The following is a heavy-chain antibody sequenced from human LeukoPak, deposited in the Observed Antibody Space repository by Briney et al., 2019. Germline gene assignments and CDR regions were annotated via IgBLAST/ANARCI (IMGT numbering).Heavy chain of an antibody. J-gene: IGHJ3*02. D-gene: IGHD3-22*01. CDR2: IYHTGST. CDR3: ASTYLDSSGYYPDAFDI. V-gene: IGHV4-4*02. CDR1: GDSISRNW. Sequence: PSETLSLTCAVSGDSISRNWWSWVRQPPGKGLERIGEIYHTGSTNYNPSLKSRVTISVDKSKNQFSLNLRSVTAADTAVYFCASTYLDSSGYYPDAFDIWGQGTMVTVSS.